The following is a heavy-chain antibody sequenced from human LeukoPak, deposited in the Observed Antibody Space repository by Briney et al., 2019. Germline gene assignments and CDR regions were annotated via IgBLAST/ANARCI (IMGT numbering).Heavy chain of an antibody. V-gene: IGHV3-48*03. CDR1: GFTFSSYE. CDR3: ARGDILTGYHYDAFDI. CDR2: ISSSGSTI. J-gene: IGHJ3*02. D-gene: IGHD3-9*01. Sequence: EGSLRLSCAASGFTFSSYEMNWVRQAPGKGLGGVSYISSSGSTIYYADSVKGRFTISRDNAKNSLYLQMNSLRAGDTAVYYCARGDILTGYHYDAFDIWGQGTMVTVSS.